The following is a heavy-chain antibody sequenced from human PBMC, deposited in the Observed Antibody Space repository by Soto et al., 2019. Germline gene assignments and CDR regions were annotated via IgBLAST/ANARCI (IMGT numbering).Heavy chain of an antibody. CDR3: AKVPSPHCSGGSCPPDY. CDR1: GFTFSSYA. V-gene: IGHV3-23*01. Sequence: PGGSLRLSCVASGFTFSSYAMHWVRQAPGKGLEWVSAISGSGGSTYYADSVKGRFTISRDNSKNTLYLQMNSLRAEDTAVYYCAKVPSPHCSGGSCPPDYWGQGTLVTVSS. D-gene: IGHD2-15*01. CDR2: ISGSGGST. J-gene: IGHJ4*02.